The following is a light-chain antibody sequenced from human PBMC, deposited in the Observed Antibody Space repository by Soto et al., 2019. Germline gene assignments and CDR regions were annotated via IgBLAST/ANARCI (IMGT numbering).Light chain of an antibody. CDR3: AAWDDSLNGVYV. V-gene: IGLV1-44*01. J-gene: IGLJ1*01. CDR2: SND. Sequence: QSVLTHPPSASGTAGQRFTISCSGSRSNIGSNNVYWYQQLPGTAPKLLIYSNDKRPSGVPDRFSGSKSGTSASLAITGLQSEDEADYYCAAWDDSLNGVYVFGPGTKVTVL. CDR1: RSNIGSNN.